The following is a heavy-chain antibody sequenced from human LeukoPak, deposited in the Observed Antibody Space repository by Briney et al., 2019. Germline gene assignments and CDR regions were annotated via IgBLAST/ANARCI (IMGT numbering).Heavy chain of an antibody. J-gene: IGHJ3*02. CDR2: FYRSGTT. Sequence: GGSLRLSCVASGFSVSSNFRSWVRQAPGKGLEWVSSFYRSGTTYYGDSVKGRFTTSRDHSMNTVFLQMNGLRPEDTAVYYCARYYDSSGYTQGAFDIWGQGTIVTVS. D-gene: IGHD3-22*01. V-gene: IGHV3-66*02. CDR3: ARYYDSSGYTQGAFDI. CDR1: GFSVSSNF.